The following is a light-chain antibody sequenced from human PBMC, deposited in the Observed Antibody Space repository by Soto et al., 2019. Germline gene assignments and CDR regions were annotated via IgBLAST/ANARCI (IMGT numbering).Light chain of an antibody. Sequence: DIQMTQSPSTLSASVGDRVTITCRASQSISTWLAWYQQKPGKAPKLLIYAASRLEGGVPSRFSGSGSGTEFTLTIRSLQPDDFATYYCQQYSSYSPLTFGGGTKVEIK. V-gene: IGKV1-5*01. CDR2: AAS. CDR3: QQYSSYSPLT. J-gene: IGKJ4*01. CDR1: QSISTW.